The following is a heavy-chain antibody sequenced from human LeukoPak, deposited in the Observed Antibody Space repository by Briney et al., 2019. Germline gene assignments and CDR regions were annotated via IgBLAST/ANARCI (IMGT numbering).Heavy chain of an antibody. V-gene: IGHV3-48*01. CDR2: ISGGSTSI. D-gene: IGHD6-13*01. CDR1: GFTFSSYS. CDR3: ARDGAATGPDFDY. Sequence: GGSLRLSCAASGFTFSSYSMNWFRKVPGKGLEWVSYISGGSTSIYYGDSVKGRFTISRDNAKNSLYLQMNSLRVEDTAVYYCARDGAATGPDFDYWGQGTLVTVSS. J-gene: IGHJ4*02.